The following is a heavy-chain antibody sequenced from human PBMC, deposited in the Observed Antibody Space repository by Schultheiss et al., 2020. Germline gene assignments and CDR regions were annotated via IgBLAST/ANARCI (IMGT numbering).Heavy chain of an antibody. CDR1: GFTFSSYS. Sequence: GGSLRLSCAASGFTFSSYSMNWVRQAPGKGLEWVSYISSSSSTIYYADSVKGRFTISRDNAKNSLYLQINSLRDEDTAVYYCAREGQHLGFDYWGQGTLVTVSS. V-gene: IGHV3-48*02. CDR2: ISSSSSTI. D-gene: IGHD6-13*01. J-gene: IGHJ4*02. CDR3: AREGQHLGFDY.